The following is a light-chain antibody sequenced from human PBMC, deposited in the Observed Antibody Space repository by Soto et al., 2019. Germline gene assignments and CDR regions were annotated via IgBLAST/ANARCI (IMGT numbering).Light chain of an antibody. CDR3: QQYNNWPLT. CDR1: QRVSNN. J-gene: IGKJ4*01. V-gene: IGKV3-15*01. Sequence: EIVMTQSPATLSVSPGERATLSCRASQRVSNNVAWYQQKPGQAPRLLIYGASTRATGIPARVSGSGSGTEFTLTISSLQSEDFEVYYCQQYNNWPLTFCGGTKGDI. CDR2: GAS.